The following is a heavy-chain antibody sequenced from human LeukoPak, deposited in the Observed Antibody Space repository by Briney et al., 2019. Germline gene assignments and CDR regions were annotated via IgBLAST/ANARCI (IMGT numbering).Heavy chain of an antibody. D-gene: IGHD2-2*01. CDR2: IKSKTDGGTT. Sequence: ETLSLTCTVSGGSIISYYWSWIRQPPGKGLEWVGRIKSKTDGGTTDYAAPVKGIFTISRDDSKNMLYLQMNSLKVEDTAVYYCTADPPGMSTSTGIDHWGQGTLVTVSS. CDR3: TADPPGMSTSTGIDH. CDR1: GGSIISYY. V-gene: IGHV3-15*05. J-gene: IGHJ4*02.